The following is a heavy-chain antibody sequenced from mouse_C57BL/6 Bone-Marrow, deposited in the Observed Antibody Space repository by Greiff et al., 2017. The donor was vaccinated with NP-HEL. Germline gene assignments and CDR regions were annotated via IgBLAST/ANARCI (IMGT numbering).Heavy chain of an antibody. D-gene: IGHD2-4*01. J-gene: IGHJ4*01. Sequence: EVKLMESGGGLVQPGGSLSLSCAASGFTFTDYYMSWVRQPPGKALEWLVFIRNKANGYTTEYSASVKGRFTISRDNSQSILYLQMNALRAGDSATYYCARSIYYEYADDPFYAMDYWGQGTSVTVSS. CDR1: GFTFTDYY. CDR2: IRNKANGYTT. CDR3: ARSIYYEYADDPFYAMDY. V-gene: IGHV7-3*01.